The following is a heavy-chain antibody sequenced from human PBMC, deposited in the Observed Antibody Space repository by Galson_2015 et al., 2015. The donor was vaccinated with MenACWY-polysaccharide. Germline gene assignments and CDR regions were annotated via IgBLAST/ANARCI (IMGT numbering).Heavy chain of an antibody. D-gene: IGHD3-10*01. CDR2: IYPGGSDA. Sequence: QSGAEVKKPGESLKISCKGLGYSFTSYWIGWVRQMPGKGLEWMGIIYPGGSDARFSPSFQGQVTMSVDESISTAYLQWNSLKASDTAIYYCARITGGEYFQYWGQGALVTV. J-gene: IGHJ1*01. CDR1: GYSFTSYW. CDR3: ARITGGEYFQY. V-gene: IGHV5-51*03.